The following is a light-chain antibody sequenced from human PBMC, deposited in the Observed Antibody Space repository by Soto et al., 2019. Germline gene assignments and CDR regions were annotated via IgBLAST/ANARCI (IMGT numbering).Light chain of an antibody. CDR3: QQHSNWPPIT. Sequence: EIVLTQSPATLSLSPGARATPSCRASQSVSSYLAWYQQKPGQAPRLLIYDASDRATGIPGRFSGSGSGTDFTLTISSLEPEDFAVYYCQQHSNWPPITFGQGTRLEIK. V-gene: IGKV3-11*01. CDR1: QSVSSY. CDR2: DAS. J-gene: IGKJ5*01.